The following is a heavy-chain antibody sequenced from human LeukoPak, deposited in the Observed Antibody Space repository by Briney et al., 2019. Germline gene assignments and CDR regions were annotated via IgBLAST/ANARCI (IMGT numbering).Heavy chain of an antibody. CDR1: GFSLSTSGVG. D-gene: IGHD5-24*01. J-gene: IGHJ4*02. CDR3: AHRRSGMGSIFFDS. Sequence: SGPTLVNPTQTPTLTCTFSGFSLSTSGVGVVWIRQPPGKGLEWLALINSNDDKRYRPSLKSRLTITKDTSKNQVILTMTNMDPVDTATYYCAHRRSGMGSIFFDSWGQGTPVSVSS. CDR2: INSNDDK. V-gene: IGHV2-5*01.